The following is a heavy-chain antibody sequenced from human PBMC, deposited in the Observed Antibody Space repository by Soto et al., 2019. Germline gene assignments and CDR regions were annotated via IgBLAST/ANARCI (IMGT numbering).Heavy chain of an antibody. V-gene: IGHV4-30-4*08. CDR1: GGSISSSSSY. Sequence: SETLSLTCTVSGGSISSSSSYWGWIRQPPGKGLEWIGYIYYRGSTYYNPSLKSRVTISVDTSKNQFSLKLSSVTAADTAVYYCARDSYDSSDYYYYGMDVWGQGTTVTVSS. CDR3: ARDSYDSSDYYYYGMDV. J-gene: IGHJ6*02. D-gene: IGHD3-22*01. CDR2: IYYRGST.